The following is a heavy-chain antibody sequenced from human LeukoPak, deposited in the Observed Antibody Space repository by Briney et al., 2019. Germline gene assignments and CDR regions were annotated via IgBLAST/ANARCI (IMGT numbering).Heavy chain of an antibody. J-gene: IGHJ4*02. Sequence: SVKVSCKASGGTFSSYAISWVRQAPGQGLEWMGGIIPIFGTANYAQKFQGRVTITADESTCTAYMELSSLISEDTAVYYCARGYSGYDYPFDYWGQGTLVTVSS. CDR3: ARGYSGYDYPFDY. CDR2: IIPIFGTA. V-gene: IGHV1-69*01. D-gene: IGHD5-12*01. CDR1: GGTFSSYA.